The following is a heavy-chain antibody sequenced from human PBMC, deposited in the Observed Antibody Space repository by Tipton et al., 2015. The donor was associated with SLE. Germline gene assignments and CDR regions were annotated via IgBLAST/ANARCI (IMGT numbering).Heavy chain of an antibody. V-gene: IGHV3-23*01. J-gene: IGHJ4*02. CDR2: ISGSGGST. D-gene: IGHD3-22*01. CDR1: GFTFSSYA. Sequence: GSLRLSCAASGFTFSSYAMSWVRQAPRKGLEWVSAISGSGGSTYYADSVKGRFTISRDNSKNTLYLQMNSLRAEDTAVYYCAKGAAHYYDSSGYYYWGQGTLVTVSS. CDR3: AKGAAHYYDSSGYYY.